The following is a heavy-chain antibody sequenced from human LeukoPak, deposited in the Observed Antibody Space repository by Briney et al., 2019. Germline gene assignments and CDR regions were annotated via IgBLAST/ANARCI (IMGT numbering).Heavy chain of an antibody. Sequence: ASVKVSCKASGYTLTELSMHWVRQAPGKGLEWMGGFDPEDGETIYAQKFQGRVTMTEDTSTDTAYMELSSLRSEDTAVYYCATVQPDIVVVPAAKRWGWWFDPWGQGTLVTVSS. CDR2: FDPEDGET. CDR3: ATVQPDIVVVPAAKRWGWWFDP. CDR1: GYTLTELS. J-gene: IGHJ5*02. D-gene: IGHD2-2*01. V-gene: IGHV1-24*01.